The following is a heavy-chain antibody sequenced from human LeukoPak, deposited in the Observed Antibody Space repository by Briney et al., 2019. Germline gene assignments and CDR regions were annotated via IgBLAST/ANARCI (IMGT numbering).Heavy chain of an antibody. D-gene: IGHD3-16*01. CDR3: ARGAGFMRVPVSF. Sequence: GGSLRLSCAASGFTFDDYAMHWVRQAPGKGLEWVSGISWNSGSIGYADSVKGRFTISRDNAKNSVFLQMSSLRADDTAIYYCARGAGFMRVPVSFWGQGTLVTVSS. CDR1: GFTFDDYA. V-gene: IGHV3-9*01. J-gene: IGHJ4*02. CDR2: ISWNSGSI.